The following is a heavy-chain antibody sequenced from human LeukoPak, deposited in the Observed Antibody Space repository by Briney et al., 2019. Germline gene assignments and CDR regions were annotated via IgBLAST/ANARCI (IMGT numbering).Heavy chain of an antibody. CDR2: IHHSGST. CDR3: ARSKRRQYYYGSSGYDY. CDR1: GGSFSGYY. V-gene: IGHV4-34*01. Sequence: KPSETLSLTCAVYGGSFSGYYWTWIRQPPGKGLEWIGEIHHSGSTKYNPSLKSRVTISVDKSKNQFSLKLSSVTAADTAVYYCARSKRRQYYYGSSGYDYWGQGNLVTVSS. D-gene: IGHD3-22*01. J-gene: IGHJ4*02.